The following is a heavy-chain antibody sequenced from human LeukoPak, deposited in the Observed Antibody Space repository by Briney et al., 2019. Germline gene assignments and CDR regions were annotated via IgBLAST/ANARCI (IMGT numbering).Heavy chain of an antibody. Sequence: SVKVSCKASGGTFSSYAISWVRQAPGQGLEWMGGIIPIFGTANYAQKFQGRVTTTADESTSTAYMELSSLRSEDTAVYYCARSGGNYDILTGYLYYFDYWGQGTLVTVSS. J-gene: IGHJ4*02. V-gene: IGHV1-69*13. CDR2: IIPIFGTA. CDR3: ARSGGNYDILTGYLYYFDY. CDR1: GGTFSSYA. D-gene: IGHD3-9*01.